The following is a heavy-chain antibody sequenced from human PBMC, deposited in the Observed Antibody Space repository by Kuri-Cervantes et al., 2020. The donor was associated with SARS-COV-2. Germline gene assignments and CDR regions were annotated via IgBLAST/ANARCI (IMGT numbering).Heavy chain of an antibody. J-gene: IGHJ4*02. Sequence: ASVKVSCKASGYTFTGYGISWVRQAPGQGLEWMGWISAYNGNTNYAQKLQGRVTMTTDTSTSTAYMELRSLRSDDTAVYYCARDMDLGIHFPVVTPSVRGEFDYWGQGTLVTVSS. V-gene: IGHV1-18*01. CDR3: ARDMDLGIHFPVVTPSVRGEFDY. D-gene: IGHD4-23*01. CDR1: GYTFTGYG. CDR2: ISAYNGNT.